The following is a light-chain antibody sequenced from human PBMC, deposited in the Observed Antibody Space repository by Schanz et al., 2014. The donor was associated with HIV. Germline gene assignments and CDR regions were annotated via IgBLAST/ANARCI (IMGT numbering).Light chain of an antibody. CDR2: DNY. CDR1: SSNIGNNY. J-gene: IGLJ3*02. Sequence: QSVLTQPPSVSAAPGQKVTISCSGSSSNIGNNYVSWYQQFPGTAPKLLIYDNYQRPSGVPDRFSGSKSGNTASLTISGLQAEDEADYYCCSYAGSYFFWVFGGGTKLTVL. CDR3: CSYAGSYFFWV. V-gene: IGLV1-51*01.